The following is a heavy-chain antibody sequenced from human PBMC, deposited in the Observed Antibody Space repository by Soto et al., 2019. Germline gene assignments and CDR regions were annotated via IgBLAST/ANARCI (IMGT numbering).Heavy chain of an antibody. CDR1: GFTFSNAW. CDR3: SSGGYFFDY. V-gene: IGHV3-15*07. D-gene: IGHD1-1*01. Sequence: ELQLVESGGGLVRPGGSLTLTCAASGFTFSNAWMNWVRQAPGKGLEWVGRIKSKVDGETIDYAAPVKGRFTISRDQSKKTVYLQMNSLKSEDTGVYYCSSGGYFFDYWGQGTLVTVTS. J-gene: IGHJ4*02. CDR2: IKSKVDGETI.